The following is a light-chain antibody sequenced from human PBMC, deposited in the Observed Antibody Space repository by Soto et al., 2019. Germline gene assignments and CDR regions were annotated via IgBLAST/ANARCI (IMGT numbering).Light chain of an antibody. CDR3: QQYYNWPIT. CDR1: QGISSS. V-gene: IGKV1-9*01. Sequence: DLQLTQSPSFLSASVGDRVTITCRASQGISSSIAWYQQKPGKAPKLLIYAASTLQSGVPSRFSGSGSGTEFTLTISSLQPEDFAVYYCQQYYNWPITFGQGTRLEIK. J-gene: IGKJ5*01. CDR2: AAS.